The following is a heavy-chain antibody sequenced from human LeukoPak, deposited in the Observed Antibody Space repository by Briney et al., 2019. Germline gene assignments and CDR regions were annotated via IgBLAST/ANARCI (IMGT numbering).Heavy chain of an antibody. CDR2: ISYDEVKT. CDR1: GFTFNKFA. V-gene: IGHV3-30-3*01. CDR3: ARGRGATIPY. J-gene: IGHJ4*02. D-gene: IGHD5-12*01. Sequence: GRSLRLTCTASGFTFNKFAPHWVRQAPGKGLEWVAIISYDEVKTFYSASVKGQFTISRDNSKNTLYLQMNNLGPEDTAIYYCARGRGATIPYWGQGTLVTVSS.